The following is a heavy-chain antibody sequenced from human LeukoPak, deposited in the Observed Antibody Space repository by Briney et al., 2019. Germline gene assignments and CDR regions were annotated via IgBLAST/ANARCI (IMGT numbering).Heavy chain of an antibody. V-gene: IGHV3-7*01. CDR1: GFAFSNFW. CDR3: ANLWEMGY. D-gene: IGHD5-24*01. CDR2: IKKDGSDK. Sequence: PGGSLRLSCAASGFAFSNFWMAWVRQSPGKGLEWVANIKKDGSDKYYADSVKGRFTISRDNAKNSLYLQMTSPIVEDTAVYYCANLWEMGYWGQGTLVAVSS. J-gene: IGHJ4*02.